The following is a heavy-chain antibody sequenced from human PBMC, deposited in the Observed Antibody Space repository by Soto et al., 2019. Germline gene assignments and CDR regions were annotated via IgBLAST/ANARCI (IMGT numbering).Heavy chain of an antibody. Sequence: ASVKVSCKASGYTFTSYAFYWMRQAPGQGFEYMGWINTANGDANYAQLVQGSATMTTVTSTSTAYLELTGLSSADTAVYFCASTTPAFPPDFWGQGTLVTVSS. V-gene: IGHV1-18*04. D-gene: IGHD2-21*02. J-gene: IGHJ4*02. CDR1: GYTFTSYA. CDR2: INTANGDA. CDR3: ASTTPAFPPDF.